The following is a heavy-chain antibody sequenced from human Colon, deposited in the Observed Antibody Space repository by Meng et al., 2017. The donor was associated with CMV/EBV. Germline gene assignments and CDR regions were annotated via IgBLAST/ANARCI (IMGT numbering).Heavy chain of an antibody. D-gene: IGHD2/OR15-2a*01. CDR2: IYGDNTT. CDR3: ARDPWPPIVGILYGLDV. CDR1: GFSVTSNY. Sequence: GESLKISCAASGFSVTSNYMNWVRQAPGKGLEWVSVIYGDNTTHYADSVKGRFTISSDSSKNIVFLQMNNLRGEDTAVYYCARDPWPPIVGILYGLDVWGQGTTVTVSS. J-gene: IGHJ6*02. V-gene: IGHV3-66*02.